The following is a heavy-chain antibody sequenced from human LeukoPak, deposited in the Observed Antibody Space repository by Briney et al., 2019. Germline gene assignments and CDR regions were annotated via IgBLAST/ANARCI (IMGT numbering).Heavy chain of an antibody. J-gene: IGHJ4*02. V-gene: IGHV1-46*01. D-gene: IGHD3-10*01. Sequence: ASVKVSCKASGYTFTSYYMHWVRQAPGPGLELMGIINPSGGSTSYAQKFQGRVTMTRDTSTSSVYMELSSLRSEDTAVYYCARDLRGYYGSGSYIGYWGQGTLVTVSS. CDR3: ARDLRGYYGSGSYIGY. CDR1: GYTFTSYY. CDR2: INPSGGST.